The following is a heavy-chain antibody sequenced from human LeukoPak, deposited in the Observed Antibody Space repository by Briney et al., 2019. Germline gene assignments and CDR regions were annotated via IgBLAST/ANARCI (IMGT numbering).Heavy chain of an antibody. CDR2: IYYSGST. D-gene: IGHD3-10*01. CDR1: GGSISSGGWY. CDR3: ARDHYYDSGSKLDV. Sequence: PSQTLSLTCSVSGGSISSGGWYWSWSRQPPGGGLEWSGYIYYSGSTYYNPSLNSRVTISVDTSNNQFSLNLSSVTAADTAVYYCARDHYYDSGSKLDVWGQGTTVAVSS. V-gene: IGHV4-31*03. J-gene: IGHJ6*02.